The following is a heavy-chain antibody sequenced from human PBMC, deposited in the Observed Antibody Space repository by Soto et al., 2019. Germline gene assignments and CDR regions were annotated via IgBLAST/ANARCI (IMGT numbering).Heavy chain of an antibody. V-gene: IGHV3-53*01. CDR1: GFTVSSNY. CDR3: ARAKYDFWRCYPYHRDRHAV. CDR2: IYSGGST. D-gene: IGHD3-3*01. J-gene: IGHJ6*01. Sequence: PGGSLRLSCAASGFTVSSNYMSWVRQAPGKGLEWVSVIYSGGSTYYADSVKGRFTISRDNSKNTLYLQMNSLRAEDTAVYYCARAKYDFWRCYPYHRDRHAVWARGTSVPVSS.